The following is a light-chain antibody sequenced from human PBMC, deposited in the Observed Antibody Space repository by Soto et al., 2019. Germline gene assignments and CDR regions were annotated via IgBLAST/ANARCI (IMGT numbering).Light chain of an antibody. V-gene: IGKV3-20*01. CDR2: GAS. J-gene: IGKJ1*01. CDR3: QQYESSPRT. Sequence: EIVLTQSPGTLSLSPAERATLSCRASQSVSSSYLAWYQQKPSQTPRLLIYGASNRATGIPDRFSGSGSGTDFTLTISRLEPEDFAVYYCQQYESSPRTFGQGTKVDIK. CDR1: QSVSSSY.